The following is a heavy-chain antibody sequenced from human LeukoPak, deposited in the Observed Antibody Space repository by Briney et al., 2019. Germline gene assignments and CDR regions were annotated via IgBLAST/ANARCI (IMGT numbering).Heavy chain of an antibody. CDR1: GFTFSSYG. Sequence: PGGSLRLSCAASGFTFSSYGMDWVRQAPGKGLEWVAVIWYDGSNKYYADSVKGRFTISRDNSKNTLYLQMNSLRAEDTAVYYCASAGTTPYNWFDPWGQGTLVTVSS. V-gene: IGHV3-33*01. CDR2: IWYDGSNK. D-gene: IGHD1-7*01. J-gene: IGHJ5*02. CDR3: ASAGTTPYNWFDP.